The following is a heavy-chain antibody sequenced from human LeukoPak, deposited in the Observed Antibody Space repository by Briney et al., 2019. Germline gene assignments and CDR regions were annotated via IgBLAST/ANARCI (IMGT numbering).Heavy chain of an antibody. Sequence: GASVKVSCKASGYTFTSYGISWVRQAPGQGLEWMGWISAYNGNTNYAQKLQGRVTMTTDTSTSTAYMELRSLRSDDTAVYYCARVGGFSGSGSYEYYYYYYMDVWGKGTTVAVSS. CDR2: ISAYNGNT. J-gene: IGHJ6*03. D-gene: IGHD3-10*01. CDR3: ARVGGFSGSGSYEYYYYYYMDV. V-gene: IGHV1-18*01. CDR1: GYTFTSYG.